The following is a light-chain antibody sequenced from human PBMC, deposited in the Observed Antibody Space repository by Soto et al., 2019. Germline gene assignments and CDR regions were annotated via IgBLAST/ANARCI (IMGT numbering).Light chain of an antibody. CDR3: CSYAAGQTLV. V-gene: IGLV2-11*01. CDR1: SSDVGGYEY. Sequence: QSALTQPPSASGSPGQSVTISCSGTSSDVGGYEYVSWYQQHPGKAPTLIIYHVAQRPSGVPDRFSASKSGTTASLTISGLQAEDEAEYFCCSYAAGQTLVFGGGTKLTVL. CDR2: HVA. J-gene: IGLJ2*01.